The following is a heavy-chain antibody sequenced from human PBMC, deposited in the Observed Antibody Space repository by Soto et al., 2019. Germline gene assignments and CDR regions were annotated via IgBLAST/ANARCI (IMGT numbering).Heavy chain of an antibody. D-gene: IGHD6-19*01. CDR3: ARGGVYSSGRNAWFDP. J-gene: IGHJ5*02. Sequence: PGGSLRLSCAASGFTFSSYAMHWVRQAPGEGLEWVAVISYDGNNKYYADSVKGRFTISRDNSENTLYLQMNSLRAEDTALYYCARGGVYSSGRNAWFDPWGQGALVTVSS. V-gene: IGHV3-30-3*01. CDR2: ISYDGNNK. CDR1: GFTFSSYA.